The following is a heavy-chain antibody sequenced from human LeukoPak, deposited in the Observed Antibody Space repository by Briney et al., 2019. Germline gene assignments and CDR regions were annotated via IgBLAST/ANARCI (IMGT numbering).Heavy chain of an antibody. D-gene: IGHD3-16*02. CDR2: IIPILGIA. J-gene: IGHJ4*02. CDR1: GGTFSSYA. V-gene: IGHV1-69*04. CDR3: ARSAPYDYVWGGYLPNVPYFDY. Sequence: SVKVSCKASGGTFSSYAISWVRQAPGQGLEWMGRIIPILGIANYAQKFQGRVTITADKSTSTAYMELSSLRSEDTAVYYCARSAPYDYVWGGYLPNVPYFDYWGQGTLVTVSS.